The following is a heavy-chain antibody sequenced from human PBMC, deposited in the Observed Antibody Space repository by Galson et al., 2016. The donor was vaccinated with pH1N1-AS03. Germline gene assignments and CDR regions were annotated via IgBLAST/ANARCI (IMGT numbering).Heavy chain of an antibody. V-gene: IGHV2-5*02. CDR3: AHTYFDSSSGYQSAGDYYGMDV. CDR2: IYWDDDK. J-gene: IGHJ6*02. CDR1: GFSLSTSGVG. D-gene: IGHD3-3*01. Sequence: PALVKPTQTLTLTCTFSGFSLSTSGVGVGWIRQPPGKALEWLGFIYWDDDKRYSPSLKSRLTITKDTSKNQVVLTLTNMAPVDTGIYYCAHTYFDSSSGYQSAGDYYGMDVWGQGTTVTVSS.